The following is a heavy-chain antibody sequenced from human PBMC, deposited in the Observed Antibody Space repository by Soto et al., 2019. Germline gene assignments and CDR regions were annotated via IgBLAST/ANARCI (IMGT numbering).Heavy chain of an antibody. CDR1: GFSFRTTY. Sequence: PXDSLRPSVAASGFSFRTTYMGWVPQAPGKGLEWVSVFESGGSIYYADSVKGRFIISRDYAKNTVYLQMNSLRAEDTAVYYCARAGVTPDFFDYWGQGTLVTVSS. CDR3: ARAGVTPDFFDY. V-gene: IGHV3-53*01. CDR2: FESGGSI. D-gene: IGHD2-21*02. J-gene: IGHJ4*02.